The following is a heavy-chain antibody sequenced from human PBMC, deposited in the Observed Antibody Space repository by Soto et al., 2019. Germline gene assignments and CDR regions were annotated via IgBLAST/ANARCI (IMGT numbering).Heavy chain of an antibody. V-gene: IGHV1-8*01. CDR1: GYTFTSYD. Sequence: QVQLVQSGAEVKKPGASVKVSCKASGYTFTSYDINWVRQATGQGLEWMGWMNPNSGNTGYAQKFQGRVTMTRNTSISTAYMELSSLRSEDTAVYYCARDDCSGGSCYSGFNWFDPWGQGTLVTVSS. D-gene: IGHD2-15*01. CDR3: ARDDCSGGSCYSGFNWFDP. CDR2: MNPNSGNT. J-gene: IGHJ5*02.